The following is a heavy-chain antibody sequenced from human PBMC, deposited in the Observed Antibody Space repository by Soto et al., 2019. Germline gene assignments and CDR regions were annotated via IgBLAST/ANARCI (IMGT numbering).Heavy chain of an antibody. J-gene: IGHJ4*02. CDR2: ISWNSGSI. D-gene: IGHD5-12*01. V-gene: IGHV3-9*01. Sequence: GGSLRLSCAASGFTFDDYAMHWVRQAPGKGLEWVSGISWNSGSIGYADSVKGRFTISRDNAKNSLYLQMNSLRAEDTALYYCAKDPDERYSGYERLAYFDYWGQGTLVTVSS. CDR1: GFTFDDYA. CDR3: AKDPDERYSGYERLAYFDY.